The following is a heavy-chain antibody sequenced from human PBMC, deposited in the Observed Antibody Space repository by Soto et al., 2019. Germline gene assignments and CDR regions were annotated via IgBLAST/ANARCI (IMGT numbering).Heavy chain of an antibody. CDR1: GGSISSCDYY. CDR3: ARTPGGAPADYYFDY. J-gene: IGHJ4*02. V-gene: IGHV4-31*03. Sequence: SETLSLTCTVSGGSISSCDYYWSWIRHHPGGGLEWIGYIHYSGNTYYDPSLKSRLTMSVDTSKNQFSLNLSSVTAADTAVYYCARTPGGAPADYYFDYWGLGTLVTVSS. D-gene: IGHD4-17*01. CDR2: IHYSGNT.